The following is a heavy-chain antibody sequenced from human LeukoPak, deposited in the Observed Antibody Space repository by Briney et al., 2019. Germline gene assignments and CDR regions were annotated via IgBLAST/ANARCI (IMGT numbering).Heavy chain of an antibody. J-gene: IGHJ4*01. CDR3: ARAARYSGYEYPSDY. CDR1: GFTFSSYS. D-gene: IGHD5-12*01. V-gene: IGHV3-21*01. CDR2: ISSSSSYI. Sequence: GGSLRLSCAASGFTFSSYSMNWVRQAPGKGLEWVSSISSSSSYIYYADSVKGRFTISRDNAKNSLYLQMNSLRAEDTAVYYCARAARYSGYEYPSDYWGQEPWSPSPQ.